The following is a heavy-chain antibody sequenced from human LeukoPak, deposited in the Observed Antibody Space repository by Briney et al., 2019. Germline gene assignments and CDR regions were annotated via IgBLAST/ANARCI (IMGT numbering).Heavy chain of an antibody. CDR2: ISSSSSYI. V-gene: IGHV3-21*04. CDR3: ARSPNYYDSSGYYEF. Sequence: GGSLRLSCAASGFTFSSYSMNWVRQASGKGLEWVSSISSSSSYIYYADSVKGRFTISRDNAKNSLYLQMNSLRAEDTAVYYCARSPNYYDSSGYYEFWGQGTLVTVSS. D-gene: IGHD3-22*01. CDR1: GFTFSSYS. J-gene: IGHJ4*02.